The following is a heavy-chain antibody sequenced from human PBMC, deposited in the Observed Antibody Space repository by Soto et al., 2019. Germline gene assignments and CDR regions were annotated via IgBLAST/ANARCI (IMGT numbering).Heavy chain of an antibody. CDR2: IIPIFGTA. D-gene: IGHD2-15*01. CDR1: GGTFSSYA. CDR3: AREAINVVVAGTGMDV. J-gene: IGHJ6*02. Sequence: GASVKVSCKASGGTFSSYAISWVRQAPGQGLEWMGGIIPIFGTANYAQKFQGRVTITADESTSTAYMELSSLRSEDTAVYYCAREAINVVVAGTGMDVWCQGITVTVSS. V-gene: IGHV1-69*13.